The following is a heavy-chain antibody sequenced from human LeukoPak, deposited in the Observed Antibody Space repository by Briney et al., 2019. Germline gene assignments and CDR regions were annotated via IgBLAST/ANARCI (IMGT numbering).Heavy chain of an antibody. D-gene: IGHD3-10*01. V-gene: IGHV4-4*02. CDR2: IYHSGST. J-gene: IGHJ3*02. CDR1: GGSISSSNW. Sequence: SGTLSLTCAVSGGSISSSNWWSWVRQPPGKGLEWIGEIYHSGSTNYNPSLKSRVTISVDKSKNQFSLKLSSVTAADTAVYYCVRADTLLWFGELLTPGAFDIWGQGTMVTVSS. CDR3: VRADTLLWFGELLTPGAFDI.